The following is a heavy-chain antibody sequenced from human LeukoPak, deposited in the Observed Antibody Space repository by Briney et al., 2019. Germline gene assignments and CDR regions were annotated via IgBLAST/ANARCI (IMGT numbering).Heavy chain of an antibody. CDR1: GYTFTNNF. CDR3: ARADSVSSTWSSFDY. CDR2: INPSGGRT. Sequence: GASVKLFCKASGYTFTNNFMHWVRQAPGRGLEWMGIINPSGGRTTYAQKFQGRLTMTRDTSTSTVYMELSSLTSEDTAVYHCARADSVSSTWSSFDYWGHGTLVTVSS. J-gene: IGHJ4*01. D-gene: IGHD6-13*01. V-gene: IGHV1-46*01.